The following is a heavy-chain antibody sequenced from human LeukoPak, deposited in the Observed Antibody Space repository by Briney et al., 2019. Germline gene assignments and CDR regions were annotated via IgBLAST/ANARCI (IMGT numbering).Heavy chain of an antibody. V-gene: IGHV3-33*06. J-gene: IGHJ4*02. D-gene: IGHD6-13*01. CDR1: GSTFSSFG. CDR3: AKDAAGSSSWANY. CDR2: IWYDGSNK. Sequence: PGGSLRLSCAASGSTFSSFGMHWVRQAPGKGLEWVAVIWYDGSNKYYADSVKGRFTISRDNSKNTLSLQMNSLRAEDTAVYYCAKDAAGSSSWANYWGQGALVTVSS.